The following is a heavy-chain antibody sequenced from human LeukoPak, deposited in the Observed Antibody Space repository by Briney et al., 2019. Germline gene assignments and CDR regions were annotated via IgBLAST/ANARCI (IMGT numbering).Heavy chain of an antibody. CDR3: AGQYYGGNLDAFDI. J-gene: IGHJ3*02. Sequence: PSETLSLTCTVSGGSISSYYWSWIRQPPGKGLEWIGYIYYSGSTNYNPSLKSRVTISVDTSKNQFSLKLSSVTAADMAVYYCAGQYYGGNLDAFDIWGQGTMVTVSS. V-gene: IGHV4-59*01. D-gene: IGHD4-23*01. CDR1: GGSISSYY. CDR2: IYYSGST.